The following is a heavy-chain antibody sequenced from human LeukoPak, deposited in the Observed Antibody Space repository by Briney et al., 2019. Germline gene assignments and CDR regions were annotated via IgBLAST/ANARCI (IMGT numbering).Heavy chain of an antibody. V-gene: IGHV3-48*02. CDR3: ARDSSTIWYVSYGMDV. CDR1: GFTFSNYG. D-gene: IGHD6-13*01. J-gene: IGHJ6*02. CDR2: ISSGSSTI. Sequence: PGGSLRLSCAASGFTFSNYGMNWVRQAPGKGLEWVSYISSGSSTIYYADSVKGRFTISRDNAKNSLYLQMNSLRDEDTAVYYCARDSSTIWYVSYGMDVWGQGTTVTVSS.